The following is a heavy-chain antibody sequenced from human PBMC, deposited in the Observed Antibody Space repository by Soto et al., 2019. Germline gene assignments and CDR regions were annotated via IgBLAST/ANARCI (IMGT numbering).Heavy chain of an antibody. CDR3: ARDQGREILASAFDF. J-gene: IGHJ3*01. Sequence: EVQLVESGGGLVQPGESLRLSCAASGFSFTSHWMSWVRQAPGKGLEWVATIKRDGSASCYLGSVKGRFTISRDNANDSLFLEMTSLRAEDTAVYYCARDQGREILASAFDFWGQGTKVTVSS. CDR1: GFSFTSHW. D-gene: IGHD5-12*01. CDR2: IKRDGSAS. V-gene: IGHV3-7*01.